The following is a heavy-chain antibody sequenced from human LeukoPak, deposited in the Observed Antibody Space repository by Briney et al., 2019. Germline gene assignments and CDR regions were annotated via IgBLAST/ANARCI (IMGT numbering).Heavy chain of an antibody. CDR3: ASLGATTIYYYGMDV. Sequence: ASVKVSCKASGYTFTDYYLHWVRQAPGQGLEWMGWINPNSGGTNYAQKFQGRVTMTRDTSIRTAYMELGRLRSDDTAVYYCASLGATTIYYYGMDVWGQGTTVTVSS. CDR1: GYTFTDYY. CDR2: INPNSGGT. J-gene: IGHJ6*02. V-gene: IGHV1-2*02. D-gene: IGHD1-26*01.